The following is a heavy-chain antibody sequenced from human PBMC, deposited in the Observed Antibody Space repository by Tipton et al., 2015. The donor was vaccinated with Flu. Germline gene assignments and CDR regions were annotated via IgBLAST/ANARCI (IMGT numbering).Heavy chain of an antibody. J-gene: IGHJ4*02. Sequence: SLRLSCTASGFTFSSYGMHWVRQAPGKGLECVAGMWYDGSKIYYAASVKGRFTISRDNSKNTLYLQMNSLGAEDTAVYYCAREFGDYYFDYWGQGTLVTVSS. D-gene: IGHD4-17*01. V-gene: IGHV3-33*01. CDR3: AREFGDYYFDY. CDR2: MWYDGSKI. CDR1: GFTFSSYG.